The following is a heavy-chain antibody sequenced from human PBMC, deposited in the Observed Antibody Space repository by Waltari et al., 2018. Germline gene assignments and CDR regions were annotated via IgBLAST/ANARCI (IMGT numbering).Heavy chain of an antibody. CDR1: GGSISSYY. J-gene: IGHJ4*02. Sequence: QVQLQESGPGLVKPSETLSLTCTVSGGSISSYYWSWIRQPPGKGLEWIGYIYYSGSTNYSPSLKSRVTISVDTSKNQFSLKLSSVTAADTAVYYCARATFGGVIVDYWGQGTLVTVSS. CDR3: ARATFGGVIVDY. V-gene: IGHV4-59*01. CDR2: IYYSGST. D-gene: IGHD3-16*02.